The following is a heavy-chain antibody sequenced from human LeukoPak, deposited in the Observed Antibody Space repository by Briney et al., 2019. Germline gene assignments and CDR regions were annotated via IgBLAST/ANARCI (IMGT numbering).Heavy chain of an antibody. J-gene: IGHJ4*02. Sequence: SETLSLTCTVSGGSISSYYWSWIRQPTGKGLEWIGRIYTSGSTNYNPSLKSRVTMSVDTSKNQFSLKLSSVTAADTAVYYCARDIQSTSLEYYDILTGYYDYWGQGTLVTVSS. CDR3: ARDIQSTSLEYYDILTGYYDY. V-gene: IGHV4-4*07. CDR1: GGSISSYY. CDR2: IYTSGST. D-gene: IGHD3-9*01.